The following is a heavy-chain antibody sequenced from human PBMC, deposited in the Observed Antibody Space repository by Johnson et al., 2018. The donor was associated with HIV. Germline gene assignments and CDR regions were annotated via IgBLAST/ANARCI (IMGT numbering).Heavy chain of an antibody. V-gene: IGHV3-30*19. J-gene: IGHJ3*02. CDR3: ARGGVYSRDAFDI. D-gene: IGHD6-13*01. CDR2: ISFDGSNT. Sequence: QVQLVESGGGVVQPGRSLRLSCAASGFTFSSYGMHWVRQAPGKGLEWVAVISFDGSNTYYADSVKGRFTISRDNSKNTLYLQMNSLRAEDTAVYYCARGGVYSRDAFDIWGQGTMVTVSS. CDR1: GFTFSSYG.